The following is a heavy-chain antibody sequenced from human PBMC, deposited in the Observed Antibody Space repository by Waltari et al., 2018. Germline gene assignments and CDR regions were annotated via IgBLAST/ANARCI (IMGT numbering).Heavy chain of an antibody. Sequence: QVQLQQWGAGLLKPSETLSLTCAVYGGSFSGYYWSWIRQPPGKGLEWIGEINHSGSTNYNPSLKSRVTISVDTSKNQFSLKLSSVTAADTAVYYCARGSTITIFGVVSGGPLNDYWG. CDR2: INHSGST. V-gene: IGHV4-34*01. CDR3: ARGSTITIFGVVSGGPLNDY. J-gene: IGHJ4*01. D-gene: IGHD3-3*01. CDR1: GGSFSGYY.